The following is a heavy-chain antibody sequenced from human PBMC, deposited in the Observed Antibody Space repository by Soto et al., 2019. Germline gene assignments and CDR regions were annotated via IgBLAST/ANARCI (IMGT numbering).Heavy chain of an antibody. V-gene: IGHV1-18*04. CDR2: ISAYNGNT. CDR3: AREGGEYYYYYGMDV. D-gene: IGHD2-21*01. Sequence: ASVKVSCKASGYTFTSYGISWVRQAPGQGLEWMGWISAYNGNTNYAQKLQGRVTMTTDTSTSTAYMELRSLRPDDTAVYYCAREGGEYYYYYGMDVWGQGTTVTVSS. CDR1: GYTFTSYG. J-gene: IGHJ6*02.